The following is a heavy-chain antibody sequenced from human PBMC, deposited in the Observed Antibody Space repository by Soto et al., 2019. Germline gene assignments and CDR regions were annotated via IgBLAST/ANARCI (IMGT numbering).Heavy chain of an antibody. V-gene: IGHV1-69*12. D-gene: IGHD6-13*01. J-gene: IGHJ6*02. CDR3: ARSLYSSSWYHSGNSYYYYGMDV. CDR1: GGTFGIYA. Sequence: QVQLVQSGAEVKKPGSSVKVSCKASGGTFGIYAITWVRQAPGQGLEWMGGIIAFSDIVNYTQKSQGRVTITADESTSTAYLDLSSLRSDDTAVYYCARSLYSSSWYHSGNSYYYYGMDVWGQGTTVTVSS. CDR2: IIAFSDIV.